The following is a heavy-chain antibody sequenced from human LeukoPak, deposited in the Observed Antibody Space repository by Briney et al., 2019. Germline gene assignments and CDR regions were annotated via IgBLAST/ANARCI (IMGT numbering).Heavy chain of an antibody. Sequence: PGGSLRLSCAASGFIFSTYGMSWVRQVPGKGLEWLSAITSTGGTTYYADSVRGRFTISRDNSKNTLFMQMNSLRADDTAIYYCAKSGYGDYVAWYFDLWGRGTLVTVSS. D-gene: IGHD4-17*01. CDR2: ITSTGGTT. V-gene: IGHV3-23*01. J-gene: IGHJ2*01. CDR3: AKSGYGDYVAWYFDL. CDR1: GFIFSTYG.